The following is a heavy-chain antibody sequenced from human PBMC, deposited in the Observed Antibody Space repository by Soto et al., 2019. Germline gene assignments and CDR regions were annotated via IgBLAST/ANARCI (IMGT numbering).Heavy chain of an antibody. D-gene: IGHD2-2*01. CDR3: AKDQFVVVPAAWDWFDP. J-gene: IGHJ5*02. CDR1: GFTFSSYA. CDR2: ISGSGGST. V-gene: IGHV3-23*01. Sequence: GGSLRLSCAASGFTFSSYAMSWVRQAPGKGLEWVSAISGSGGSTYYADSVKGRFTISRDNSKNTLYLQMNSLRAEDTAVYYCAKDQFVVVPAAWDWFDPWGQGTLVTVSS.